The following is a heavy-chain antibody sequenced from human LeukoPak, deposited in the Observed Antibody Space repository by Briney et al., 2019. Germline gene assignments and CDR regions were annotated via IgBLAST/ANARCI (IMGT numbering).Heavy chain of an antibody. CDR1: GYTFTSLH. CDR2: INPSGGST. J-gene: IGHJ5*02. CDR3: ARSYGSGSCDP. D-gene: IGHD3-10*01. Sequence: ASVKVSCKASGYTFTSLHINWLRQAPGQGLEWMGIINPSGGSTSYAQKFQGRVTMTRDTSTSTVYMELSSLRSEDTAVYYCARSYGSGSCDPWGQGTLVTVSS. V-gene: IGHV1-46*01.